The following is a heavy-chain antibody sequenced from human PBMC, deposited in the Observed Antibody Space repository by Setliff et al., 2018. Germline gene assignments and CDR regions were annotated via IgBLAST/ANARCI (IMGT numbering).Heavy chain of an antibody. J-gene: IGHJ6*03. D-gene: IGHD3-22*01. CDR2: TIPIFGTT. Sequence: GASVKVSCKASGGTFSSYGISWVRLAPGQGLEWMGGTIPIFGTTDYAQKFRGRVTIITDESTSTAFMQLSSLRSEDTAVYYCVREGVDSRSSTDYRYYMDVWGKGTTVTVSS. V-gene: IGHV1-69*05. CDR1: GGTFSSYG. CDR3: VREGVDSRSSTDYRYYMDV.